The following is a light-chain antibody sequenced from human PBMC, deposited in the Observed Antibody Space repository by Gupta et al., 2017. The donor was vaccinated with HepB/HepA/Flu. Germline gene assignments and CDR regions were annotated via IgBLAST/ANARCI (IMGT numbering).Light chain of an antibody. Sequence: DIQLTQSPSSLSASVGDRVTITCRASQRISSYLNWYQQKPGETPKLLIYDASSLQGGVPSRFSGSGSGTDFTLTISSLQPEDFATYYCQASYSNPFTFGGGTKVEIK. V-gene: IGKV1-39*01. CDR1: QRISSY. CDR3: QASYSNPFT. J-gene: IGKJ4*01. CDR2: DAS.